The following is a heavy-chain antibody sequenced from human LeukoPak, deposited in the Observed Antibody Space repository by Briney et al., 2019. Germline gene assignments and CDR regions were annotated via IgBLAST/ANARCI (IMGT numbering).Heavy chain of an antibody. J-gene: IGHJ4*02. CDR2: INPNSGGT. CDR1: GYTFTGYY. CDR3: ARAHTDHTHYDFWSGYYFDY. Sequence: ASVKVSCKASGYTFTGYYMHWVRQAPGQGLEWMGWINPNSGGTNYAQNFQGWVTMTRDTSISTAYMELRSLRSDDTAVYYCARAHTDHTHYDFWSGYYFDYWGQGTLVTVSS. V-gene: IGHV1-2*04. D-gene: IGHD3-3*01.